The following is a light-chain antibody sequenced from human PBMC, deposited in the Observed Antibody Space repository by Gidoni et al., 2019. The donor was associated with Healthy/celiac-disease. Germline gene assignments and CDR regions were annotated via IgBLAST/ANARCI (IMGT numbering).Light chain of an antibody. CDR1: QSVSSY. CDR3: QQRSNWPCT. V-gene: IGKV3-11*01. Sequence: EIVLTQSPATLSLSSGERATLSCRASQSVSSYLAWYQQKPGQAPRLLIYDASTRATGIPARFSGSGSGTDFTLTISSLEPEDFAVYYCQQRSNWPCTFGGGTKVEIK. J-gene: IGKJ4*01. CDR2: DAS.